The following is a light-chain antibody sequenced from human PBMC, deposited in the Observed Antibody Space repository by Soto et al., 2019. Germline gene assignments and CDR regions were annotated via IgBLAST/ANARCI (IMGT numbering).Light chain of an antibody. Sequence: DIQMTQSPSTLSASVGDRVTITCRASQSISTWLAWYQQKIGKAPKLLVYKASSLESGVPSRFTGSGSGTEFTLTISSLQPDDFATYYCQQYSSYSSTLAQGTKLEIK. CDR1: QSISTW. CDR2: KAS. CDR3: QQYSSYSST. V-gene: IGKV1-5*03. J-gene: IGKJ2*01.